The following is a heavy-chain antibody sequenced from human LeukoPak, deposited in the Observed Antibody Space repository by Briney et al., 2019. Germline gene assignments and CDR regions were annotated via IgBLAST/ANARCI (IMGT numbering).Heavy chain of an antibody. J-gene: IGHJ3*02. CDR1: GFTFSRFW. CDR3: ARDFDALDI. Sequence: GGSLRLSCAASGFTFSRFWMHWVRPAPGKGLVWVSRINRDGSSINYADSVKGRFTISRDNAKNTLYLQMNSLRAEDTAVYYCARDFDALDIWGQGTMVTVSS. CDR2: INRDGSSI. V-gene: IGHV3-74*01.